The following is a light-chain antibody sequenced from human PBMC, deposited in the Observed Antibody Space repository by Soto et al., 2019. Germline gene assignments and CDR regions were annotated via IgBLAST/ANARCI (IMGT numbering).Light chain of an antibody. J-gene: IGLJ1*01. CDR2: EVT. Sequence: QSVLTQPPSASGSPGQSVTISCTGTSSDVGGYNYVSWYQQHPGKAPELMIYEVTKRPSGVPDRFSGSKSGNTASLTVSGLQAEDEADYYCTSYAGRNNLGVFGTGTKVTVL. CDR1: SSDVGGYNY. V-gene: IGLV2-8*01. CDR3: TSYAGRNNLGV.